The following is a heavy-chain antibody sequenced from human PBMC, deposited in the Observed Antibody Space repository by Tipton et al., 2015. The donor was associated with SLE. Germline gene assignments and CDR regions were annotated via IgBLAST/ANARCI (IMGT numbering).Heavy chain of an antibody. CDR3: AGEAFDI. V-gene: IGHV1-18*04. CDR2: ISRYNGKT. CDR1: GYTFTSYG. J-gene: IGHJ3*02. D-gene: IGHD7-27*01. Sequence: QLVQSGAEVKKPGASVKVSCKASGYTFTSYGISWVRQAPGQGLEWMGWISRYNGKTNYAQKFQGRVTMTRDTSTSTVYMELSSLRSEDTAVYYCAGEAFDIWGQAPMVTVSS.